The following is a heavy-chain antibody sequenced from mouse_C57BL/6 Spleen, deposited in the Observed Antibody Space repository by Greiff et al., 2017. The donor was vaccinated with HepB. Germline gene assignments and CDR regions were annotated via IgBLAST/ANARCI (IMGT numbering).Heavy chain of an antibody. Sequence: EVKLMESGGGLVKPGGSLKLSCAASGFTFSSYTMSWVRQTPEKRLEWVATISGGGGNTYYPDSVKGRFTISRDNAKNTLYLQMSSLRSEDTALYYCARHGGSSGFAYWGQGTLVTVSA. CDR3: ARHGGSSGFAY. D-gene: IGHD3-2*02. V-gene: IGHV5-9*01. J-gene: IGHJ3*01. CDR2: ISGGGGNT. CDR1: GFTFSSYT.